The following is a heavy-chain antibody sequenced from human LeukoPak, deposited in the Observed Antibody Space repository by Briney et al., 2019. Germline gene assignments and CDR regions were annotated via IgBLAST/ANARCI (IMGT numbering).Heavy chain of an antibody. CDR2: SYHSGST. V-gene: IGHV4-30-2*01. J-gene: IGHJ3*02. CDR1: GGSISSGGYS. CDR3: AGGGVTLGGARGGAFDI. D-gene: IGHD3-16*01. Sequence: SETLSLTCTVSGGSISSGGYSWSWIRQTPGKGLEWIGYSYHSGSTYYNPSLKSRVTISVDRSKNQFSLKLSSVTAAAAAVYYCAGGGVTLGGARGGAFDIWGQGTMVTVSS.